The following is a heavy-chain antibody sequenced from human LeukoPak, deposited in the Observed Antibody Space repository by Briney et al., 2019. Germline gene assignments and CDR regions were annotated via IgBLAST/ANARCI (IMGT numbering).Heavy chain of an antibody. J-gene: IGHJ3*02. D-gene: IGHD5-24*01. CDR1: GSTFSSYA. CDR3: ARGKRWLQLPHAFDI. V-gene: IGHV3-30-3*01. Sequence: PGGSLRLSCAASGSTFSSYAMHWVRQAPGKGLEWVAVISYDGSNKYYADSVKGRFTISRDNSKNTLYLQMNSLRAEDTAVYYCARGKRWLQLPHAFDIWGQGTMVTVSS. CDR2: ISYDGSNK.